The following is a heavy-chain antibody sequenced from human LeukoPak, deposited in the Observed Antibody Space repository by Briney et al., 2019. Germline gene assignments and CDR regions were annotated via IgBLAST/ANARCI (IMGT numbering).Heavy chain of an antibody. V-gene: IGHV3-53*01. CDR1: RFTLSTYW. Sequence: GGSLRLSCAASRFTLSTYWMSWVRQAPGKGLEWVSVIYSGGSTYYADSVKGRFTISRDTSKNTLSLQMNSLRAEDTAVYYCASLSLGHYWGQGTLVTVSS. D-gene: IGHD6-6*01. CDR2: IYSGGST. J-gene: IGHJ4*02. CDR3: ASLSLGHY.